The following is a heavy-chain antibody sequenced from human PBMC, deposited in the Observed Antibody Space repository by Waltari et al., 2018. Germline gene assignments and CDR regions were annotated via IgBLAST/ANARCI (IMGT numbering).Heavy chain of an antibody. CDR2: IYYSGGT. V-gene: IGHV4-59*08. CDR3: VRQGAFWRGPDH. CDR1: GDSISSYY. Sequence: QVQLRESGPGLVKPSETLSLTCTVSGDSISSYYWSWIRQPPGKGLEWIGHIYYSGGTNYNSSLESRVTMSVDTSKRQISLKLNSLTAADAAVYYCVRQGAFWRGPDHWGQGTLVTVSS. J-gene: IGHJ4*02. D-gene: IGHD3-3*01.